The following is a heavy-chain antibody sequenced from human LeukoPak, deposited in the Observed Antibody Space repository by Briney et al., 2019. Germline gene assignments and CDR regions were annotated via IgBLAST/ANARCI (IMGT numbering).Heavy chain of an antibody. CDR2: IKQDGSEK. Sequence: GGSLRLSCAASGFTFSSYWMSWVRQAPGKGLEWVANIKQDGSEKYYVDSVKGRFTISRDNAMNSLYLQMNSLRAEDTAVYYCARETYGDYAGYFDYWGQGTLVTVSS. D-gene: IGHD4-17*01. J-gene: IGHJ4*02. CDR1: GFTFSSYW. V-gene: IGHV3-7*01. CDR3: ARETYGDYAGYFDY.